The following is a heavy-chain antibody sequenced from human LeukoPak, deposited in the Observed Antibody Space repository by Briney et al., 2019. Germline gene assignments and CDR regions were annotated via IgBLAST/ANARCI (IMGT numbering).Heavy chain of an antibody. V-gene: IGHV3-21*01. D-gene: IGHD3-22*01. Sequence: GGSLRLSCAASGFTFSPYSMNWVRQAPGKGLEWVSSISGSSLYIYYADSVKGRFTISRDNAKNLLYPQMNSLRAEDTAVYYCARDPPYYDNSGYYYGYWGQGTLVTVSS. J-gene: IGHJ4*02. CDR2: ISGSSLYI. CDR1: GFTFSPYS. CDR3: ARDPPYYDNSGYYYGY.